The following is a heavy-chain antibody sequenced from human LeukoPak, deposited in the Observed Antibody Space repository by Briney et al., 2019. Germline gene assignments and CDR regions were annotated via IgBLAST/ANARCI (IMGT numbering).Heavy chain of an antibody. CDR2: ISSSSSYI. J-gene: IGHJ4*02. Sequence: GGSLRLSCAASGFTFSSYAMHWVRQAPGKGLEWVSSISSSSSYIYYADSVKGRFTISRDNAKNSLYLQMNSLRAEDTAVYYCAREAGIWSGYYTDTDFDYWGQGTLVTVSS. CDR1: GFTFSSYA. D-gene: IGHD3-3*01. CDR3: AREAGIWSGYYTDTDFDY. V-gene: IGHV3-21*01.